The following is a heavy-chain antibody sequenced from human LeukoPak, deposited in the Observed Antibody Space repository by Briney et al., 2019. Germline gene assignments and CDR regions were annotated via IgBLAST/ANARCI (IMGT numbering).Heavy chain of an antibody. V-gene: IGHV3-15*01. CDR3: TIDKRFYFDY. J-gene: IGHJ4*02. CDR1: GLTFTNAW. CDR2: FKSKTDGGTT. Sequence: GRSLRLSCAASGLTFTNAWVSWVRQAPGKGLEWVGRFKSKTDGGTTDFAAPVKGRFTISRDDAINSLYLQMSSLETEDTAVYYCTIDKRFYFDYWGQGALVTVSS.